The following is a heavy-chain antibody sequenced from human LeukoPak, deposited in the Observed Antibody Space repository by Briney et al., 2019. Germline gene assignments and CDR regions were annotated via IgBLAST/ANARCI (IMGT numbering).Heavy chain of an antibody. CDR2: ISYDGSNK. J-gene: IGHJ3*02. V-gene: IGHV3-30*04. D-gene: IGHD2-21*01. Sequence: PGRSLRLSCAASGFTFSSYAMHWVRQAPGKGLEWVAVISYDGSNKYYADSVKGRFTISRDNSKNTLYPQMNSLRAEDTAVYYCARDPLHMGAFDIWGQGTMVTVSS. CDR3: ARDPLHMGAFDI. CDR1: GFTFSSYA.